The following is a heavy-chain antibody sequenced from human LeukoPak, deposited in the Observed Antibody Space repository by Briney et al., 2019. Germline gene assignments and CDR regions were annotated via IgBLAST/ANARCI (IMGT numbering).Heavy chain of an antibody. CDR2: VCDHGRT. Sequence: SETLSLTCGVSGGSLSSTNWWTWIRQPPGKGLEWIREVCDHGRTNFNPSFKSRLTMSVYLSENHVSLKLTSVTASDTAVYYCGREGGFYRPLDYSGQGTLVTVSS. CDR1: GGSLSSTNW. CDR3: GREGGFYRPLDY. J-gene: IGHJ4*02. V-gene: IGHV4-4*02. D-gene: IGHD6-25*01.